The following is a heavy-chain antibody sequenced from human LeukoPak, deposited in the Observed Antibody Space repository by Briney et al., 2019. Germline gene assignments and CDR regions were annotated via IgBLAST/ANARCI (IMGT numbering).Heavy chain of an antibody. J-gene: IGHJ3*02. CDR2: ISSSSSYI. D-gene: IGHD5-12*01. Sequence: GGSLRLSCAAPGFTFSSYSMNWVRQAPGKGLEWVSSISSSSSYIYYADSVKGRFTISRDNAKNSLYLQMNSLRAEDTAVYYCAARGYSGYDWGLPDAFDIWGQGTMVTVSS. CDR3: AARGYSGYDWGLPDAFDI. CDR1: GFTFSSYS. V-gene: IGHV3-21*01.